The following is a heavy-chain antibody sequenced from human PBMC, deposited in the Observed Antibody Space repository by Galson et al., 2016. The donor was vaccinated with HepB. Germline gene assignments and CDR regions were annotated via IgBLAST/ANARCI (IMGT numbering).Heavy chain of an antibody. Sequence: RQPPGKGLEWIGEINHSGSTNYNPSLKSRVTISVDTSKNQFSLKLSSVTAADTAVYYCARTYYDILTGYYIDWFDPWGQGTLVTVSS. J-gene: IGHJ5*02. CDR3: ARTYYDILTGYYIDWFDP. V-gene: IGHV4-34*01. CDR2: INHSGST. D-gene: IGHD3-9*01.